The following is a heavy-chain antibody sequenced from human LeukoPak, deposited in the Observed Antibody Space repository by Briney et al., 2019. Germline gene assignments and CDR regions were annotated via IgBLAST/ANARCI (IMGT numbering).Heavy chain of an antibody. Sequence: PSETLSLTCTVSSGSISSYYWSWIRQPPGKGLEWIGYIYYSGSANYNPSLKSRVTISVDTSKNQFSLKLSSVTAADTAVYYCARAGRYRGSFDYWGQGTLVTVS. V-gene: IGHV4-59*01. CDR1: SGSISSYY. CDR2: IYYSGSA. CDR3: ARAGRYRGSFDY. D-gene: IGHD3-16*02. J-gene: IGHJ4*02.